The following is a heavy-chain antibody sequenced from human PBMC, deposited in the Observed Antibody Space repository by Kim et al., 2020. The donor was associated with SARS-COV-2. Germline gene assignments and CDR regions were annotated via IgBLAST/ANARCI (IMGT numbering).Heavy chain of an antibody. CDR2: ISSSSSYI. D-gene: IGHD3-3*01. CDR3: ARDADFWSGYYSSRFDY. J-gene: IGHJ4*02. Sequence: GGSLRLSCAASGFTFSSYSMNWVRQAPGKGLEWVSSISSSSSYIYYADSVKGRFTISRDNAKNSLYLQMNSLRAEDTAVYYCARDADFWSGYYSSRFDYWGQGTLVTVSS. CDR1: GFTFSSYS. V-gene: IGHV3-21*01.